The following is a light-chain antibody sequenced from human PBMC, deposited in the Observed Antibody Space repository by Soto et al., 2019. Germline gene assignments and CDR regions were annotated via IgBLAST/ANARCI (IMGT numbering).Light chain of an antibody. V-gene: IGLV3-21*04. Sequence: SYELTQPPSVSVAPGKTARITCGGNNIGSKSVHWYQQKPGQAPVLVIYYNNDRPSGIPERFSGSNSGNTATLTISRVEAGDEADYYCQVWDSSSDSYVFGTGT. CDR1: NIGSKS. CDR3: QVWDSSSDSYV. CDR2: YNN. J-gene: IGLJ1*01.